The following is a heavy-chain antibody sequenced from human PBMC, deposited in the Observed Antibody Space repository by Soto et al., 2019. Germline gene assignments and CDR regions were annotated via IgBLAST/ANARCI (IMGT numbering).Heavy chain of an antibody. CDR2: MNPKSGNT. J-gene: IGHJ4*02. Sequence: QVQLVQSGAEVKQPGASVKVSCKASEDTFTSSDINWVRQATGQGLEWMGWMNPKSGNTGYAQKILGRVTMTRNTSISTAYMELSSLRPEDTAVFFCTRLSDRNYSAASNWGQGTLVIVSS. CDR1: EDTFTSSD. V-gene: IGHV1-8*01. D-gene: IGHD5-12*01. CDR3: TRLSDRNYSAASN.